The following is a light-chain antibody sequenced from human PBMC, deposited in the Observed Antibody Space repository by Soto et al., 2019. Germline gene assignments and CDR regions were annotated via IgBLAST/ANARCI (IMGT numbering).Light chain of an antibody. CDR1: SSDVGAYNF. CDR2: NVY. Sequence: QSVLTQPASVSGSPGQSITISCTGTSSDVGAYNFVSWHQQHPGKAPKLMIYNVYDRPPGISYRFSGSKSGNTASLTISGLQGEDEADYYCSTYTVSRTDVFGTGTKVTVL. CDR3: STYTVSRTDV. J-gene: IGLJ1*01. V-gene: IGLV2-14*03.